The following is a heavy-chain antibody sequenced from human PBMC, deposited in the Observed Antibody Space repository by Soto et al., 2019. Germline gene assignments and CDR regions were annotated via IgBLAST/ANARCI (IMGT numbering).Heavy chain of an antibody. CDR1: GYTFTSYA. D-gene: IGHD1-7*01. CDR3: VRGELRPRFDY. Sequence: ASVEVSCKASGYTFTSYAMHWVRQAPGQRLEWMGWINVGNGNTRYSQKFQGRLTLTRDTPGNTAYLELNSLISEDTAVYYCVRGELRPRFDYWGQGTLVTVSS. J-gene: IGHJ4*02. CDR2: INVGNGNT. V-gene: IGHV1-3*01.